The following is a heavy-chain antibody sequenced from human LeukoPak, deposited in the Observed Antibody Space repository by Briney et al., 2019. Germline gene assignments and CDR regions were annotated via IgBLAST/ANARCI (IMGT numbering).Heavy chain of an antibody. CDR1: GYTFTSYG. D-gene: IGHD3-10*01. Sequence: ASVKVSCKASGYTFTSYGISWVRQAPGQGLEWMGWINPNSGGTNYAQKFQGRVTMTRDTSISTAYMELSRLRSDDTAVYYCARAPYGSGSYYGYYFDYWGQGTLVTVSS. J-gene: IGHJ4*02. V-gene: IGHV1-2*02. CDR3: ARAPYGSGSYYGYYFDY. CDR2: INPNSGGT.